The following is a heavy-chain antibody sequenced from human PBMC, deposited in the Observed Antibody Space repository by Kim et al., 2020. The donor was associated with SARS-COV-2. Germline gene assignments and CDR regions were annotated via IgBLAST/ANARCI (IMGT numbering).Heavy chain of an antibody. Sequence: SVKVSCKASGGTFSSYAISWVRQAPGRGLEWMGGIIPIFATANYAQKFQGRATITADESTSTAYMELSSLRFEDTAVYYCEIGGSGTLPHYFYAMDVWGQGTTVTVSS. J-gene: IGHJ6*02. V-gene: IGHV1-69*13. CDR3: EIGGSGTLPHYFYAMDV. CDR2: IIPIFATA. D-gene: IGHD3-10*01. CDR1: GGTFSSYA.